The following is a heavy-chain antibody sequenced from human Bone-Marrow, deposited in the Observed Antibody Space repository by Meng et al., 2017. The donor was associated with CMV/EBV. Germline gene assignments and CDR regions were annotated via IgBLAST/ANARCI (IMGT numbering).Heavy chain of an antibody. CDR3: ARHKGSGSYFVD. CDR2: IYPGDSDN. V-gene: IGHV5-51*01. J-gene: IGHJ4*02. D-gene: IGHD1-26*01. CDR1: GYSFNSYW. Sequence: GESLKISCKGSGYSFNSYWIGWVRQMPGKGLEWMGIIYPGDSDNRYSPSFQSQVTIPADKSISPAYLQWSSLKAADNAMYYCARHKGSGSYFVDWGQGTLVTVSS.